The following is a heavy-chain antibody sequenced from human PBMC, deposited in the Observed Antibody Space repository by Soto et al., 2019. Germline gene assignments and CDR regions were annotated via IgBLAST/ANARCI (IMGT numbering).Heavy chain of an antibody. Sequence: SETLSLTCAVSGGSISSGGYSWSWIRQPPGKGLEWIGCIYHSGSTYYNPSLKSRVTISVDRSKNQFSLKLSSVTAADTAVYYCARIGLVAADPFDYWGQGTLVTVSS. CDR1: GGSISSGGYS. D-gene: IGHD2-15*01. CDR2: IYHSGST. J-gene: IGHJ4*02. CDR3: ARIGLVAADPFDY. V-gene: IGHV4-30-2*01.